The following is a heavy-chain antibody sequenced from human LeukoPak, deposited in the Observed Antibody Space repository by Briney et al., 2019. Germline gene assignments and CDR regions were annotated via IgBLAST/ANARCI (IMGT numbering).Heavy chain of an antibody. D-gene: IGHD2-2*02. Sequence: GGSLRLSCAAPGFTFSSYSMNWVRQAPGKGLEWVSSISSSSSYIYYADSVKGRFTISRDNAKNSLYLQMNSLRAEDTAVYYCARDVSDCSSTSCYTGDVWGQGTTVTVSS. V-gene: IGHV3-21*01. CDR2: ISSSSSYI. J-gene: IGHJ6*02. CDR3: ARDVSDCSSTSCYTGDV. CDR1: GFTFSSYS.